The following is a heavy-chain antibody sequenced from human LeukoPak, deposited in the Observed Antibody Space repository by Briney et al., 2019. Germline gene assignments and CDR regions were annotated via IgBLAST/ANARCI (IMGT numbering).Heavy chain of an antibody. D-gene: IGHD6-13*01. Sequence: PSETLSLTCTVSGGSISSGSYYWSWIRQPAGKGLEWIGRIYTSGSTNYNPSLKSRVTISVDTSKNQFSLKLSSVTAADTAVYYCASDRSSSGDYWGQGTLVTVSS. CDR2: IYTSGST. J-gene: IGHJ4*02. V-gene: IGHV4-61*02. CDR3: ASDRSSSGDY. CDR1: GGSISSGSYY.